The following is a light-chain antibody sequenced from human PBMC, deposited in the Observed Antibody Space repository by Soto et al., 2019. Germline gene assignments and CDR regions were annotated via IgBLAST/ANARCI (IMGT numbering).Light chain of an antibody. CDR1: QSIRTN. CDR3: QQYNDWPPYT. Sequence: EIVLTQSPATLSVSAGGTVTLSCRASQSIRTNVAWYQQIPGQAPRLLVYGASTRATGVPARFSGSGSGIEFTLTISSLQSEDSAVYYCQQYNDWPPYTFGQGTKLEIK. V-gene: IGKV3-15*01. CDR2: GAS. J-gene: IGKJ2*01.